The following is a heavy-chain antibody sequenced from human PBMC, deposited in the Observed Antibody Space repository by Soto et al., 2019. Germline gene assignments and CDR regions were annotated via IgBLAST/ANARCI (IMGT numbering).Heavy chain of an antibody. J-gene: IGHJ6*02. CDR2: INPNSGGT. CDR3: ARDQYICSSTSCYVDYYYYYGMDV. CDR1: GYTFTGYY. D-gene: IGHD2-2*01. V-gene: IGHV1-2*04. Sequence: GASVKVSCKASGYTFTGYYMHWVRQAPGQGLEWMGWINPNSGGTNYAQKFQGWVTMTRDTSISTAYMELSRLRSDDTAVYYCARDQYICSSTSCYVDYYYYYGMDVWGQGTTVTVSS.